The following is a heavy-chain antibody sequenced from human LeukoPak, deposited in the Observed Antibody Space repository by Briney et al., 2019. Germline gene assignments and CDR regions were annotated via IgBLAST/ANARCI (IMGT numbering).Heavy chain of an antibody. V-gene: IGHV3-30*02. CDR2: LRSDGSDI. J-gene: IGHJ4*01. Sequence: GDSLRLSCAASGFTFSHHGMHWVRQAPGKGLEGVAFLRSDGSDIHYADSVKGRFTISRDNSKNTVFLQINSLSAEDTAVYYCARDRDGGNFYFDYWGHGTLVTVSS. CDR3: ARDRDGGNFYFDY. D-gene: IGHD4-23*01. CDR1: GFTFSHHG.